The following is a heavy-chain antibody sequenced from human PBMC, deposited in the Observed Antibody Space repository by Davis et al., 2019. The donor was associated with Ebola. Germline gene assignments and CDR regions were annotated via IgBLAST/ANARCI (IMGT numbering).Heavy chain of an antibody. CDR2: ISSYSNYI. Sequence: PGGSLRLSCAASGFTFSSYAMNWVRQAPGKGLEWVSSISSYSNYIYYADSVKGRFTISRDNAKNSLYLQLNSLRAEDTAVYYCARVGGNVVRGVIGYWGQGTLVTVSS. J-gene: IGHJ4*02. CDR3: ARVGGNVVRGVIGY. V-gene: IGHV3-21*01. D-gene: IGHD3-10*01. CDR1: GFTFSSYA.